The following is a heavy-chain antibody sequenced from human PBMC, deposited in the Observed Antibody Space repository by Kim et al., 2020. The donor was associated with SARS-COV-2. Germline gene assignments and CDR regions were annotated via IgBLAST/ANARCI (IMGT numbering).Heavy chain of an antibody. J-gene: IGHJ4*02. CDR1: AYTFTTYD. Sequence: ASVKVSCKASAYTFTTYDMHWVRQAPGQRLEWMGWINAGNGNTKYLQNFQGRVTFTRDTSASTAYMELYSLTSEDTAVYYCARGWFGKTHLDYWGQGTLVTVSS. V-gene: IGHV1-3*01. D-gene: IGHD3-10*01. CDR2: INAGNGNT. CDR3: ARGWFGKTHLDY.